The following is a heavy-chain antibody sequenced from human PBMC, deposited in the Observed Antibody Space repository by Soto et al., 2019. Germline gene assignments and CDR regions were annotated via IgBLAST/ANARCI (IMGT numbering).Heavy chain of an antibody. J-gene: IGHJ4*01. Sequence: PGGSLRLSCAASGFTFSSYGMHWVRQAPGKGLEWVAVISYDGSNKYYADSVKGRFTISRDNSKNTLYLQMNSLRAEDTAVYYCTTDSYITMIVVRFDYWGHGTLVTVSS. V-gene: IGHV3-30*03. CDR3: TTDSYITMIVVRFDY. CDR2: ISYDGSNK. D-gene: IGHD3-22*01. CDR1: GFTFSSYG.